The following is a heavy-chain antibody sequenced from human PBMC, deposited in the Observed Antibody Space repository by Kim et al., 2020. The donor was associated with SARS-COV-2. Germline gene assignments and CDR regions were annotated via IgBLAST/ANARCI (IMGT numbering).Heavy chain of an antibody. CDR3: AREVLRDFDCFYYGMDV. J-gene: IGHJ6*01. Sequence: GGSLRLSCAASGFTFSTYGMHWVRQAPGKGLEWVAVIWYDGSNKYYADSVKGRFTISRDNSKNTLYLQMNSLRAEDTVAYYCAREVLRDFDCFYYGMDV. V-gene: IGHV3-33*01. D-gene: IGHD3-9*01. CDR2: IWYDGSNK. CDR1: GFTFSTYG.